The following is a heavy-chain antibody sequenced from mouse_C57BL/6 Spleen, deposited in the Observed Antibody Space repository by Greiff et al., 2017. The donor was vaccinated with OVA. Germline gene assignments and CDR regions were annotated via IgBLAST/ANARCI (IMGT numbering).Heavy chain of an antibody. Sequence: QVQLQQSGPGLVQPSQSLSITCTVSGFSLTSYGVHWVRQSPGKGLEWLGVIWRGGSTDYNAAFMSRLSITKDNSKSQVFFKMNSLQADDTAIYYCAKLYYYGSSYDYAMDYWGQGTSVTVSS. CDR1: GFSLTSYG. D-gene: IGHD1-1*01. CDR3: AKLYYYGSSYDYAMDY. J-gene: IGHJ4*01. V-gene: IGHV2-5*01. CDR2: IWRGGST.